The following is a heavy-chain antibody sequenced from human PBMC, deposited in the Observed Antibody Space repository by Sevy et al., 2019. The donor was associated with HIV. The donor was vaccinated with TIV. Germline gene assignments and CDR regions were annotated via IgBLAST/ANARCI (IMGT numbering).Heavy chain of an antibody. Sequence: GGSLRLSCAASGFTFSSYAMHWVRQAPGKGLEWVAVISYDGSNKYYADSVKGRFTISRDNSKNTLYLQMNSLRAEDTAVYYCARDHDYYDSSGYQDDAFDIWGQGTMVTVPS. CDR2: ISYDGSNK. V-gene: IGHV3-30*04. CDR1: GFTFSSYA. J-gene: IGHJ3*02. CDR3: ARDHDYYDSSGYQDDAFDI. D-gene: IGHD3-22*01.